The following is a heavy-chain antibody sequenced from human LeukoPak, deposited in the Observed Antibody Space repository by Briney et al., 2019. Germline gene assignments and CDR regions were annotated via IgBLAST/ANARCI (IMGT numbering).Heavy chain of an antibody. Sequence: SETLSLTCTVPGGSISSSSYYWGWIRQPPGKGLEWIGSIYYSGSTYYNPSLKSRVTISVDTSKNQFSLKLSSVTAADTAVYYCARGDYDFWGFYYYYYMDVWGKGTTVTVSS. V-gene: IGHV4-39*01. CDR1: GGSISSSSYY. D-gene: IGHD3-3*01. CDR3: ARGDYDFWGFYYYYYMDV. CDR2: IYYSGST. J-gene: IGHJ6*03.